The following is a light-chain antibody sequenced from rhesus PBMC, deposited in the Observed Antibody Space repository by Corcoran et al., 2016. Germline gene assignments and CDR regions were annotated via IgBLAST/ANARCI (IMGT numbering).Light chain of an antibody. CDR2: YAS. Sequence: DIQMTQSPSSLSASVGDRVTITCRASQGISSHLAWYQQKPGKAPKPLISYASNLEIGVPSRFSGSGSGTEFPLTISSLQPEDFATYYCQQYNGDPWTFGQGTKVEIK. V-gene: IGKV1-37*01. CDR1: QGISSH. J-gene: IGKJ1*01. CDR3: QQYNGDPWT.